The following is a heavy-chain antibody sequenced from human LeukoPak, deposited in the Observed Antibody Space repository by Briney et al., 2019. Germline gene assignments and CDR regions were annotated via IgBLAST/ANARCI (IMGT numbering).Heavy chain of an antibody. D-gene: IGHD3-16*01. Sequence: PGGSLRLSCAASGSSFSRFWVHWVRQAPGKGLERVSRVHSDGTTTNYADSVKGRFTISRDNAKNTLYLQMNSLRVEDTAVYYCAKGALVYYYYGMDVWGRGTTVTVSS. V-gene: IGHV3-74*01. CDR1: GSSFSRFW. CDR2: VHSDGTTT. CDR3: AKGALVYYYYGMDV. J-gene: IGHJ6*02.